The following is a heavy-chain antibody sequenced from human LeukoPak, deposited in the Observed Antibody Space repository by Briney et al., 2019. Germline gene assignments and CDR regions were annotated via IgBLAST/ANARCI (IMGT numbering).Heavy chain of an antibody. J-gene: IGHJ4*02. Sequence: PGGSLRLSCAVSGFTFDDYAMHWVRQAPGKGLEWVSLISGDGSTTYYADSVKGRFTISRDSSKNSLYLQMDSLRTEDTALYYCAKGGSTAARPFDYWGQGILVTVSS. CDR1: GFTFDDYA. CDR3: AKGGSTAARPFDY. V-gene: IGHV3-43*02. CDR2: ISGDGSTT. D-gene: IGHD6-6*01.